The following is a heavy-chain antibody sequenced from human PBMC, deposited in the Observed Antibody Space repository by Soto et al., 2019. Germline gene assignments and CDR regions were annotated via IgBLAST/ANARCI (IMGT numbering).Heavy chain of an antibody. CDR1: GGSISSSNW. V-gene: IGHV4-4*02. Sequence: SETLSLTSAVSGGSISSSNWWSWVRQPPGKGLEWIGEIYHSGSTNYNPSLKSRVTISVDKSKNQFSLKLSSVTAADTAVYYCARGGYDYAYYYYGMDVWGQGTTVTVSS. J-gene: IGHJ6*02. CDR3: ARGGYDYAYYYYGMDV. CDR2: IYHSGST. D-gene: IGHD5-12*01.